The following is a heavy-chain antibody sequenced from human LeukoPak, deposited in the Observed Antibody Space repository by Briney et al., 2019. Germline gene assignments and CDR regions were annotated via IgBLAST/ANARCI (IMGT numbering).Heavy chain of an antibody. CDR3: ARHGGGGESYPRVFDS. CDR1: GGSISSGTYS. D-gene: IGHD1-26*01. J-gene: IGHJ4*02. V-gene: IGHV4-30-2*01. CDR2: IFHSGST. Sequence: SETLSLTCAVSGGSISSGTYSWNWIRQPPGKGLEWVGYIFHSGSTYYSPSLKSRVTISVDTSKAQFSLKLSSMTAADTAVYYCARHGGGGESYPRVFDSWGRGNLVTVSS.